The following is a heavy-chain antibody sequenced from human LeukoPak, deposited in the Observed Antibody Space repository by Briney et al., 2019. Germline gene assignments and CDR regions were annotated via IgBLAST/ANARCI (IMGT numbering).Heavy chain of an antibody. Sequence: GSSVKVSCKASGGTFSNYAISWVRQAPGQGLEWMGGITPMFGTANYAQKFQGRVTITADESTSTAYMELSSLRSEDTAVYYCARAIAARRRVGWDYFDYWGQGTLVTVSS. V-gene: IGHV1-69*01. CDR1: GGTFSNYA. D-gene: IGHD6-6*01. J-gene: IGHJ4*02. CDR2: ITPMFGTA. CDR3: ARAIAARRRVGWDYFDY.